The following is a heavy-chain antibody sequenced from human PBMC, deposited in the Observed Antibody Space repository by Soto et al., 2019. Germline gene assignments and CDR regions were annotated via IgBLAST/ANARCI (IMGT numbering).Heavy chain of an antibody. D-gene: IGHD2-21*02. CDR3: ARNSPYCGGDCYYDY. J-gene: IGHJ4*02. CDR2: IIPIFGTA. V-gene: IGHV1-69*13. Sequence: GASVKVSCKASGGTFSSYAISWVRQAPGQGLEWMGGIIPIFGTANYAQKFQGRVTITADESTSTAYMELSSLRSEDTAVYYCARNSPYCGGDCYYDYWGQGTLVTSPQ. CDR1: GGTFSSYA.